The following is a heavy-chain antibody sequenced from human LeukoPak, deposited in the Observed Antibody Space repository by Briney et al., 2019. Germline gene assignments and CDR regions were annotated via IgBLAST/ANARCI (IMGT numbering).Heavy chain of an antibody. D-gene: IGHD2-2*02. Sequence: PGGSLRLSCAASGFTFSSYAMSWVRQAPGKGLEWVSAISGSGGSTYYADSVKGRFTISRDNSKNTLYLQMNSLRAEDTAVYYCAKAKEPAAIHRVGNWFDPWGQGTLVTVSS. CDR1: GFTFSSYA. CDR3: AKAKEPAAIHRVGNWFDP. CDR2: ISGSGGST. V-gene: IGHV3-23*01. J-gene: IGHJ5*02.